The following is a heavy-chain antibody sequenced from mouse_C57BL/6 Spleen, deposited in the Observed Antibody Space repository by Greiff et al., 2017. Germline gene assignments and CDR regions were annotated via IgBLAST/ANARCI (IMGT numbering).Heavy chain of an antibody. CDR1: GYSFTDYN. V-gene: IGHV1-39*01. J-gene: IGHJ2*01. CDR3: ARGDYGSSPYYFDY. CDR2: INPNYGTT. D-gene: IGHD1-1*01. Sequence: EVQLQQSGPELVKPGASVKISCKASGYSFTDYNMNWVKQSNGTSLEWIGVINPNYGTTSYNQKFKGKATLTVDQSSSTAYMQLNSLTSEDSAVYYCARGDYGSSPYYFDYWGQGTTLTVSS.